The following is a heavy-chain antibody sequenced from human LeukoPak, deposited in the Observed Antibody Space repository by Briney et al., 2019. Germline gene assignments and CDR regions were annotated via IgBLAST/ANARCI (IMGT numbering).Heavy chain of an antibody. J-gene: IGHJ6*02. CDR2: INHSGST. V-gene: IGHV4-4*02. CDR3: ARGVLDRKAAAGTTYYYYYYGMDV. CDR1: GGSISTNNY. Sequence: PSETLSLTCAVSGGSISTNNYWGWFRQPPGKGLEWIGEINHSGSTNYNPSLKSRVTISVDTSKNQFSLKLSSVTAADTAVYYCARGVLDRKAAAGTTYYYYYYGMDVWGQGTTVTVSS. D-gene: IGHD6-13*01.